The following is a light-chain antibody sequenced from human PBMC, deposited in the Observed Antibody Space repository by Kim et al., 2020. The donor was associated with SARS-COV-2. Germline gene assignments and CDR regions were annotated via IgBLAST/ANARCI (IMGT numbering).Light chain of an antibody. V-gene: IGKV1D-16*01. Sequence: SASVGDSVTITCRASQHISNWLAWYQQRPEKSPKSLIYASFRLQRGVPSRFSGSGSGTEFTLTISGLQPEDFATYYCQQYSTSPYTFGQGTKLEI. J-gene: IGKJ2*01. CDR3: QQYSTSPYT. CDR1: QHISNW. CDR2: ASF.